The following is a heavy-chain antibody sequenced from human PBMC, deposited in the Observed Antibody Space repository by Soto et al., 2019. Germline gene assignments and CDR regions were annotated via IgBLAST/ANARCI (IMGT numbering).Heavy chain of an antibody. CDR3: SRSTPFNYAGFDV. J-gene: IGHJ6*02. V-gene: IGHV1-8*01. CDR2: MNAKSGDT. Sequence: ASVKVSCKASGYTFSDFDINWLRQASGQGPEWMGWMNAKSGDTFFAQRFQGKFNMTWDTSLSTAYMEVGSLTSDDTAMYYCSRSTPFNYAGFDVWGQGTTVTVSS. D-gene: IGHD3-16*01. CDR1: GYTFSDFD.